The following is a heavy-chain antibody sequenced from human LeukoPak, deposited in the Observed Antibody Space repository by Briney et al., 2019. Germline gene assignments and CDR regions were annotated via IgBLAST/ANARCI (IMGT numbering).Heavy chain of an antibody. J-gene: IGHJ6*03. Sequence: GGSLRLSCAASGFTFSSYSMNWVRQAPGKGLEWVSSISSSSSYIYYADSVKGRFTISRDNAKNSLYLQMNSLRAEDTAVYYCARGRSSTPLYYMDVWGKGTTVTVPS. CDR2: ISSSSSYI. CDR3: ARGRSSTPLYYMDV. CDR1: GFTFSSYS. V-gene: IGHV3-21*01. D-gene: IGHD2-2*01.